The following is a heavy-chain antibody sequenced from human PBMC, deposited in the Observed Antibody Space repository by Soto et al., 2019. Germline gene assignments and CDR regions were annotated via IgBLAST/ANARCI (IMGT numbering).Heavy chain of an antibody. V-gene: IGHV3-30*18. CDR1: GFTFSSYG. CDR2: ISYDGSNK. D-gene: IGHD3-22*01. J-gene: IGHJ3*02. Sequence: GGSLRLSCAASGFTFSSYGMHWVRQAPGKGLEWVAVISYDGSNKYYADSVKGRFTISRDNSKNTLYLQMNSLRAEDTAVYYCAKTPILTYYYESSGYYVDDAFDIWGQGTMVTVSS. CDR3: AKTPILTYYYESSGYYVDDAFDI.